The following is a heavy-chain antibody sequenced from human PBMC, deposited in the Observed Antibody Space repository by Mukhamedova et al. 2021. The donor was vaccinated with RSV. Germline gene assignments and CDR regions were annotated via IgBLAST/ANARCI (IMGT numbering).Heavy chain of an antibody. J-gene: IGHJ4*02. CDR2: IYWDDDK. V-gene: IGHV2-5*02. Sequence: ALIYWDDDKRYSPSLKNRLTITKDTSKNQVVLTMTNVDPVDTATYYCAHRRITAAGYYFDYWGQGTLVTVSS. CDR3: AHRRITAAGYYFDY. D-gene: IGHD6-13*01.